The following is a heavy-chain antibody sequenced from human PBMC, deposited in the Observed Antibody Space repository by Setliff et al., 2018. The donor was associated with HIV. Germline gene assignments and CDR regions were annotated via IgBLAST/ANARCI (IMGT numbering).Heavy chain of an antibody. CDR3: TRDRRGSSSWSGYNGGFDY. Sequence: PGGSLRLSCTASGFTFGDYAMSWVRQAPGKGLEWVGFIRDKTRGGTTEYAASVKGRFTISRDDSKSVAYLQMNSLKTDDTAVYFCTRDRRGSSSWSGYNGGFDYWGQGTLVTVSS. CDR2: IRDKTRGGTT. V-gene: IGHV3-49*04. J-gene: IGHJ4*02. D-gene: IGHD3-3*01. CDR1: GFTFGDYA.